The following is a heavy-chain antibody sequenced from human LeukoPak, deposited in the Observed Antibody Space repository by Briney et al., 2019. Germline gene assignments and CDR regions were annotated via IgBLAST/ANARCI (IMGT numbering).Heavy chain of an antibody. D-gene: IGHD6-19*01. Sequence: GGSLRLSCAASGFTFSKYWMLWVRQAPGKGLESVSRINTDGTVTTYADSVKGRFTVSRDNADNTMFLQMNSVRDEDTAVYYCATKQWLAPPPDSWGQGTLVTVSS. CDR2: INTDGTVT. V-gene: IGHV3-74*01. J-gene: IGHJ4*02. CDR1: GFTFSKYW. CDR3: ATKQWLAPPPDS.